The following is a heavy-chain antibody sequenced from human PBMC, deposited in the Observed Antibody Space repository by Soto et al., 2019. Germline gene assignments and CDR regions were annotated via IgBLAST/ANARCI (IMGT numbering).Heavy chain of an antibody. J-gene: IGHJ6*02. D-gene: IGHD3-22*01. CDR1: GYTFTSYA. CDR2: LNAGNGNT. V-gene: IGHV1-3*01. Sequence: QVQLVQSGAEVKKPGASVKVSCKASGYTFTSYAMHWVRQAPGQRLEWMGWLNAGNGNTKYSQKFQGRVTITRDTAASTAYMELSSLRSEDTAVYYCAREGYYDSSGYYYRGNYYYYGMDVWGQGTTVTVSS. CDR3: AREGYYDSSGYYYRGNYYYYGMDV.